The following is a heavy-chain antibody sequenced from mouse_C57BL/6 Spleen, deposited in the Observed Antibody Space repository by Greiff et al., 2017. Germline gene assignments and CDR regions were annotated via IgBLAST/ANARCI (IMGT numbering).Heavy chain of an antibody. J-gene: IGHJ1*03. Sequence: DVKLVESGGGLVKPGGSLKLSCAASGFTFSSYAMSWVRQTPAKRLEWVATISDGGSYTYYPDNVKGRFTISRENAKNNLYLQRSHLKSDGTAMYYCARAGTGTGDWYFDVWGTGTTVTVSS. CDR1: GFTFSSYA. CDR2: ISDGGSYT. CDR3: ARAGTGTGDWYFDV. D-gene: IGHD4-1*01. V-gene: IGHV5-4*03.